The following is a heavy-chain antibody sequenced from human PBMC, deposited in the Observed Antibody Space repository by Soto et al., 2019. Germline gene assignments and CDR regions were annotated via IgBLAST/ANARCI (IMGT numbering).Heavy chain of an antibody. CDR3: ARGGTNGWARNIVDH. CDR1: GDVFSSHA. CDR2: IIPVFGTP. J-gene: IGHJ4*02. D-gene: IGHD6-19*01. V-gene: IGHV1-69*06. Sequence: QVQLVQSGAEVKKPGSSVKVSCKSSGDVFSSHAINWVRQAPGQRLEWLGHIIPVFGTPNYARRFQGRVLITADRSTSRVYMELSSLISDDTAVYYCARGGTNGWARNIVDHWGPGTLVTVYS.